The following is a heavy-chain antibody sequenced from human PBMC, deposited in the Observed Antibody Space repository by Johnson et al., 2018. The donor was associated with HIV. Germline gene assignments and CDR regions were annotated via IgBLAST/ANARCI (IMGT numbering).Heavy chain of an antibody. Sequence: QVQLVESGGGVVQPGGSLRLSCAASGFTFSSYGMHWVRQAPGKGLEWVAFIRYDGSNKYYADSVKGRFTISRDNSKNTLYLQMNSLKTEDTALYYCTTAIYSYDTRYTRAFDIWGQGTMVTVSS. D-gene: IGHD3-22*01. CDR2: IRYDGSNK. V-gene: IGHV3-30*02. CDR3: TTAIYSYDTRYTRAFDI. CDR1: GFTFSSYG. J-gene: IGHJ3*02.